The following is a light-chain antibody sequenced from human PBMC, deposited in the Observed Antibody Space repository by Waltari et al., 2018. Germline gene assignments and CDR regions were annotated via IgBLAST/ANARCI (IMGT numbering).Light chain of an antibody. V-gene: IGLV1-51*01. CDR3: ATWDRWLSIGV. Sequence: QSVLTQPPSVSAAPGQKVSISCSASSTIADNYVSWYQQLPRAAPKLLIYENYKRPSGIPDRLSCSKSGTSATLDISELQTGDEADYYCATWDRWLSIGVFGGGTKLTVL. CDR2: ENY. CDR1: STIADNY. J-gene: IGLJ3*02.